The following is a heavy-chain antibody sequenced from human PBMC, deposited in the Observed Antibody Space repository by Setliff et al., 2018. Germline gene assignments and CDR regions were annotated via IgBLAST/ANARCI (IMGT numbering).Heavy chain of an antibody. CDR3: ARTCSGSGCYAGLES. CDR1: GFTFSSWG. V-gene: IGHV3-23*01. J-gene: IGHJ4*02. CDR2: INSGSGFLT. D-gene: IGHD2-15*01. Sequence: LRLSCTASGFTFSSWGMSWVRQAPGKGLEWVSGINSGSGFLTHYADSVKGRFTISRDNSKNTLYLQMNSLRPEDTAVYYCARTCSGSGCYAGLESWGQGTPVTVSS.